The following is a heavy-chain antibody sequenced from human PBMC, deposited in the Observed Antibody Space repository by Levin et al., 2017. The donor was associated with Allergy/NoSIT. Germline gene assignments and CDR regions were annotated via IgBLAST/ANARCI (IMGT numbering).Heavy chain of an antibody. CDR1: GYTFTGYY. CDR3: ARDSRPIAGVDAFDI. J-gene: IGHJ3*02. D-gene: IGHD6-13*01. V-gene: IGHV1-2*02. CDR2: INPNSGGT. Sequence: ASVKVSCKASGYTFTGYYMHWVRQAPGQGLEWMGWINPNSGGTNYAQKFQGRVTMTRDTSISTAYMELSRLRSDDTAVYYCARDSRPIAGVDAFDIWGQGTMVTVSS.